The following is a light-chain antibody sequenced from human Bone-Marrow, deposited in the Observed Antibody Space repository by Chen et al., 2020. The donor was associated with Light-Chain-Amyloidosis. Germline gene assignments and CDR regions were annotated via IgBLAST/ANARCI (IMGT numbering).Light chain of an antibody. CDR3: QSADSSGTYEVI. V-gene: IGLV3-25*03. Sequence: YAQTQTPSVSVSPGPSARITCSGDDLPTKYAYWYQQKPGQAPVLVIHRDTERPSGISERFSGSSSGTTATLTISGVQAEDEADYHCQSADSSGTYEVIFGGGTKLTVL. J-gene: IGLJ2*01. CDR1: DLPTKY. CDR2: RDT.